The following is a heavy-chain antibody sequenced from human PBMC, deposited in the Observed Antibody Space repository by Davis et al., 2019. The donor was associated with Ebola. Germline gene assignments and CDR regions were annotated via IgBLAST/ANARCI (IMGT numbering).Heavy chain of an antibody. Sequence: ASVKVSCKASGGTFTSYDINWVRQATGQGLEWMGWMNPNSGNTGYAQKFQGRITMTRNISISTAYMELSSLRSEDTAVYYCARRVGARSGFDYWGQGSLVTVSS. CDR3: ARRVGARSGFDY. CDR2: MNPNSGNT. CDR1: GGTFTSYD. D-gene: IGHD1-26*01. J-gene: IGHJ4*02. V-gene: IGHV1-8*01.